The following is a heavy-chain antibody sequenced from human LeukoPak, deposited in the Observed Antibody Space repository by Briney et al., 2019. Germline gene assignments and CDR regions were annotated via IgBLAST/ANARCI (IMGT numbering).Heavy chain of an antibody. CDR2: INPSGGST. CDR1: GYTFTSYY. Sequence: ASVKVSCKASGYTFTSYYMHWVRQAPGQGLEWMGIINPSGGSTSYAQKFQGRVTMTEDTSTDTAYMELSSLRSEDTAVYYCATDSVLRYFDWGQGTLVTVSS. CDR3: ATDSVLRYFD. D-gene: IGHD3-9*01. V-gene: IGHV1-46*01. J-gene: IGHJ4*02.